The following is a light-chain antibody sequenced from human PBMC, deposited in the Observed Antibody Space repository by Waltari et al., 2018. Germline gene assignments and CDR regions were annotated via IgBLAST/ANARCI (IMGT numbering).Light chain of an antibody. Sequence: NFMLTQPHSVSESPGKTVTISCTRSSGRIASNYVQWYQQRPGSVPTTVIYEDNQRPSGVPDRFSGSIDSSSNSASLTISGLKTEDEADYYCQSYDSSNHWVFGGGTKLTVL. J-gene: IGLJ3*02. V-gene: IGLV6-57*03. CDR2: EDN. CDR1: SGRIASNY. CDR3: QSYDSSNHWV.